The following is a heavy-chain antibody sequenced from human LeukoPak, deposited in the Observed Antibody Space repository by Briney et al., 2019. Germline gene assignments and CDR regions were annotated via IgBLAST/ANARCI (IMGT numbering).Heavy chain of an antibody. CDR2: ISAYNGNT. CDR1: GYTFTSYG. D-gene: IGHD3-10*01. Sequence: ASVKVSCKASGYTFTSYGISWVRQAPGQGLEWMGWISAYNGNTNYAQKLQGRVTMTTDTSTSTAYMELWSLRSDDTAVYYCARAGLLLWFGNYGMDVWGQGTTVTVSS. V-gene: IGHV1-18*01. CDR3: ARAGLLLWFGNYGMDV. J-gene: IGHJ6*02.